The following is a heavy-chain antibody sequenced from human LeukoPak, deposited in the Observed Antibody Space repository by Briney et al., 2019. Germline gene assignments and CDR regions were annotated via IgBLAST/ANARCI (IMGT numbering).Heavy chain of an antibody. D-gene: IGHD1-26*01. J-gene: IGHJ4*02. CDR2: ISGRDGGT. CDR3: AKAGSIRFDY. Sequence: GGSLRLSCAASGFTFNTYAMSWVRQAPGKGLEWVSGISGRDGGTYYADSVRGRFTISRDNSKNTLYLQMNSLRAEDTAIYYCAKAGSIRFDYWGQGTLVTVSS. CDR1: GFTFNTYA. V-gene: IGHV3-23*01.